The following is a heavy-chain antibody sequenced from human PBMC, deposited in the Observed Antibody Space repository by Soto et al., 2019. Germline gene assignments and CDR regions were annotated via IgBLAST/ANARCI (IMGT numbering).Heavy chain of an antibody. D-gene: IGHD3-22*01. Sequence: GGSLRLSCAASGFTMSNYWMNWVRQAPGKGLEWVANIKQDGSEKNYADSVRGRFTISRDNAENSLYLQMNSLRAEDTAVYYCAKDQAYDSSGYIDYWGQGTLVTVSS. CDR3: AKDQAYDSSGYIDY. J-gene: IGHJ4*02. V-gene: IGHV3-7*03. CDR1: GFTMSNYW. CDR2: IKQDGSEK.